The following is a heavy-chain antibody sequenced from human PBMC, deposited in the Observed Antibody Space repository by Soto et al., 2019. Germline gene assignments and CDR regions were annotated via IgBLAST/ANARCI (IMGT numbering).Heavy chain of an antibody. D-gene: IGHD3-9*01. CDR3: AKVDRTYYDILTGYIDY. CDR1: GFTFSSYA. CDR2: ISGSRGST. V-gene: IGHV3-23*01. J-gene: IGHJ4*02. Sequence: GGSLRLSCAASGFTFSSYAMSWVRQAPGKGLEWVSAISGSRGSTYYADSVKGRFTISRDNSKNTVYLQMNSLRAEDTAVYYCAKVDRTYYDILTGYIDYWGQGTLVTVSS.